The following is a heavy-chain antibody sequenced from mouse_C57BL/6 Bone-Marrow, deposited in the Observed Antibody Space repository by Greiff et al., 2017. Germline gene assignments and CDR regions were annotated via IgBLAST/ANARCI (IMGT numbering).Heavy chain of an antibody. D-gene: IGHD6-1*01. Sequence: VQLQQSGPELVKPGASVKISCKASGYAFSSSWMNWVKQRPGKGLEWIGRIYPGDGDTNYNGKFKSKATMTADKSSSTAYMQLSILTSDDSAVYVCARLYLHNDIDYWGPGTSVTVSS. V-gene: IGHV1-82*01. CDR3: ARLYLHNDIDY. J-gene: IGHJ4*01. CDR2: IYPGDGDT. CDR1: GYAFSSSW.